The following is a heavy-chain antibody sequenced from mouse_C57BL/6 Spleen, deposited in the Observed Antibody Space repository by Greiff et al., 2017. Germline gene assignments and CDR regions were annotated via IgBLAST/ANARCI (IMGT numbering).Heavy chain of an antibody. CDR2: IWRGGST. V-gene: IGHV2-5*01. J-gene: IGHJ4*01. CDR3: AKRDGYYDYAMDY. Sequence: VQLQQSGPGLVQPSQSLSITCIVSGFSLTSYGVHWVRQSPGKGLEWLGVIWRGGSTDYNAAFMSRLSITKDNSKSQVFFKMNSLQADDTAIYYCAKRDGYYDYAMDYWGQGTSVTVSS. D-gene: IGHD2-3*01. CDR1: GFSLTSYG.